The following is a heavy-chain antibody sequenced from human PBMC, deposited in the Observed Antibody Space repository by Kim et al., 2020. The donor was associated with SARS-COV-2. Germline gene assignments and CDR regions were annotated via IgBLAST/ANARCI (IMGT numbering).Heavy chain of an antibody. J-gene: IGHJ6*03. CDR3: ARVRYYYGSGSYSHMDV. D-gene: IGHD3-10*01. CDR2: IDHRG. CDR1: DGSFRGYY. V-gene: IGHV4-34*01. Sequence: SETLSLTCAVSDGSFRGYYWSWIRQPPGKGLEWIGEIDHRGNNPSLNSRVTISADLSKSQFSLKLSSVTAADTSVYYCARVRYYYGSGSYSHMDVWGNGTAVTVSS.